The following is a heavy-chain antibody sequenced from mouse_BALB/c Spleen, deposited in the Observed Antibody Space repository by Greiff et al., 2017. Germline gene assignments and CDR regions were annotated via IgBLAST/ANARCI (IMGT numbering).Heavy chain of an antibody. CDR2: IDPENGNT. Sequence: EVKLMESGAELVRPGALVKLSCKASGFNIKDYYMHWVKQRPEQGLEWIGWIDPENGNTIYDPKFQGKASITADTSSNTAYLQLSSLTSEDTAVYYCARDYGNYVWFAYWGQGTLVTVSA. CDR1: GFNIKDYY. J-gene: IGHJ3*01. CDR3: ARDYGNYVWFAY. D-gene: IGHD2-1*01. V-gene: IGHV14-1*02.